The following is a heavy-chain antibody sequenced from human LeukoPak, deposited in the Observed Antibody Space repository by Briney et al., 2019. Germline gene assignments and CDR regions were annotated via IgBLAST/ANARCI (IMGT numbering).Heavy chain of an antibody. V-gene: IGHV4-34*01. CDR3: ARGGPYDILTGYRRGAFDI. Sequence: SETLSLTCAVYGGSFSGYYWSWIRQPPGKGLEWIGEINHSGSTNYNPSLKSRVTISVDTSKNQFSLKLSSVTAADTAVYYCARGGPYDILTGYRRGAFDIWGQGTMVTVSS. CDR1: GGSFSGYY. D-gene: IGHD3-9*01. CDR2: INHSGST. J-gene: IGHJ3*02.